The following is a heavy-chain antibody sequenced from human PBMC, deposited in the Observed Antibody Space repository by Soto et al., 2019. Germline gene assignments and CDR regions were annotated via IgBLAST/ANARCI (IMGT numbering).Heavy chain of an antibody. CDR3: ARGLDYIVATGAFDI. CDR2: IYYSGST. J-gene: IGHJ3*02. V-gene: IGHV4-59*01. D-gene: IGHD5-12*01. CDR1: GGSISSYY. Sequence: PSETLSLTCTVSGGSISSYYWSWIRQPPGKGLEWIGYIYYSGSTNYNPSLKSRVTISVDTSKNQFSLKLSSVTAADTAVYYCARGLDYIVATGAFDIWGQGTMVTVSS.